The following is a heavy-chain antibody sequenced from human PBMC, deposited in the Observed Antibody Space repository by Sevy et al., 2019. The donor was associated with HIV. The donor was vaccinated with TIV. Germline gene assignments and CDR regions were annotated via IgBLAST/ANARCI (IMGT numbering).Heavy chain of an antibody. CDR1: GSTLSQMA. J-gene: IGHJ4*02. V-gene: IGHV1-24*01. CDR3: ATTKDYYESSGEPLDY. D-gene: IGHD3-22*01. CDR2: FDPEDAET. Sequence: ASVKVSCKVSGSTLSQMAMHWVRQAPGKGLEWMATFDPEDAETIYTQKLQGRVTMTEDTSRDTAYMELSNLRSEDTAVYYCATTKDYYESSGEPLDYWGQGTLVTVSS.